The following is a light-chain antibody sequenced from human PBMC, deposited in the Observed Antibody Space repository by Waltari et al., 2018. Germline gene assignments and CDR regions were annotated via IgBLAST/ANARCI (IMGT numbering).Light chain of an antibody. Sequence: QSVLTQPPSVSGAPGQRVTISCTGTSSNIGAGFEVFWYQQLPGSAPKLLIFASYKRSSGVPDRISGSTSGTSASLAITGLQAEDEADYYFQSYDSSLSGRVFGGGTRLTVL. J-gene: IGLJ3*02. CDR2: ASY. V-gene: IGLV1-40*01. CDR3: QSYDSSLSGRV. CDR1: SSNIGAGFE.